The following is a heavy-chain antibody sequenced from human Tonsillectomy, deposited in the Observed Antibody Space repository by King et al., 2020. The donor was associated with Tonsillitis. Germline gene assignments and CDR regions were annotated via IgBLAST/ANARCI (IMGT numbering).Heavy chain of an antibody. CDR1: GFTFSRHG. J-gene: IGHJ3*02. CDR2: IRGSGGRT. V-gene: IGHV3-23*04. CDR3: AIGYCSDTSGYNPLDAFDI. Sequence: DVQLVESGGGLVQPGGSLRLSCAASGFTFSRHGMSWVRQAPGKGLEWVSTIRGSGGRTYYADSVKGRFTISRDNSKNTLYLQMNSLRAEDTALYYCAIGYCSDTSGYNPLDAFDIWGQGTMVTVSS. D-gene: IGHD3-22*01.